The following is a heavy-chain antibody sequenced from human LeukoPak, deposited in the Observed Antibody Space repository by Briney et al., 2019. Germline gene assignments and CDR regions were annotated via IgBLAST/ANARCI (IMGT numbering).Heavy chain of an antibody. D-gene: IGHD3-22*01. J-gene: IGHJ4*02. CDR3: ARSTETYYYDSSGYLGSPYYFDY. CDR2: INSDGSST. V-gene: IGHV3-74*01. Sequence: QSGGSLRLSCAASGFTFSSYWMHWVRQAPGKGLVWVSRINSDGSSTSYADSVKGRFTISRDNAKNTLYLQMNSLRAEDTAVYYCARSTETYYYDSSGYLGSPYYFDYWGQGTLVTVSS. CDR1: GFTFSSYW.